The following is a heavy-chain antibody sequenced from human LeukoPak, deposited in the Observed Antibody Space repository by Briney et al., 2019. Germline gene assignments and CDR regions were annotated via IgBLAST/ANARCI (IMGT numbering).Heavy chain of an antibody. V-gene: IGHV3-66*01. Sequence: PGGSLRLSCAGSGFTFNNHSLNWVRQAPGKGLEWVSVMYSGGSTFYGDSVKGRFTISRDNSMNTLYLQMNSLRVDDTAVYYCAREQVVVGRGYYGMDVWGQGTTVTVSS. J-gene: IGHJ6*02. CDR2: MYSGGST. CDR1: GFTFNNHS. D-gene: IGHD2-2*01. CDR3: AREQVVVGRGYYGMDV.